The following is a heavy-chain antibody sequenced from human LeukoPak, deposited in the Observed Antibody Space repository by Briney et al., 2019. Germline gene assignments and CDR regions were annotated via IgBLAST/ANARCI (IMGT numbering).Heavy chain of an antibody. CDR2: IFPGDSHT. V-gene: IGHV5-51*01. J-gene: IGHJ5*02. CDR3: ARSSVNWFDP. Sequence: GESLKISCKGSGYSFTNYWIGWVRQMPGKGLEWMGIIFPGDSHTRYSPSFQGQVTMSADKSISTAYLQWSSLRASDTAMYYSARSSVNWFDPWGQGTLVTVSS. CDR1: GYSFTNYW. D-gene: IGHD3-3*01.